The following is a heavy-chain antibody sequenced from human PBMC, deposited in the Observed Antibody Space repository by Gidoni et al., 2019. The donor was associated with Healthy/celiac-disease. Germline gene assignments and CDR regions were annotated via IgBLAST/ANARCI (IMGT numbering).Heavy chain of an antibody. D-gene: IGHD2-2*01. J-gene: IGHJ3*02. Sequence: QVQLVESGGGVVQPGRSLRLSCAASGFTFSSYAMHWVRQAPGKGLEWVAVISYDGSNKYYADSVKGRFTISRDDSKNTLYLQMNSLRAEDTAVYYCARSIVVVPAAQGADAFDIWGQGTMVTVSS. V-gene: IGHV3-30*01. CDR2: ISYDGSNK. CDR1: GFTFSSYA. CDR3: ARSIVVVPAAQGADAFDI.